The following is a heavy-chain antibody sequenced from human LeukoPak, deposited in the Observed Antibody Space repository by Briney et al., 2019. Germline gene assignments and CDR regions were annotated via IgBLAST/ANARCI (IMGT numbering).Heavy chain of an antibody. D-gene: IGHD3-9*01. CDR3: AKGPSSYDILTGYFDY. V-gene: IGHV3-30*02. CDR1: GFIFSSYG. J-gene: IGHJ4*02. Sequence: GGSLRLSCAASGFIFSSYGMHWVRQAPGKGLEWVAFIRYDGSNTYYADSVKGRFTISRDNSKNTLYLQMNSLRGEDTAVYYCAKGPSSYDILTGYFDYWGQGTLVTVSS. CDR2: IRYDGSNT.